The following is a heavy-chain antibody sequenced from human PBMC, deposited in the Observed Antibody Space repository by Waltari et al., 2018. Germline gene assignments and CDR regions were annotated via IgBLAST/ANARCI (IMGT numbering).Heavy chain of an antibody. CDR1: GGSISSSSYY. CDR3: ARGVRGYGGTSAFDI. D-gene: IGHD4-17*01. V-gene: IGHV4-39*01. Sequence: QLQLQESGPGLVKPSETLSLTCTVSGGSISSSSYYWGWIRQPPGKGLEWIGSIYYSGSTDSNPSRKSRVTIAVDTSKNQFSLKLSSVTAADTAVYYCARGVRGYGGTSAFDIWGQGTMVTVSS. J-gene: IGHJ3*02. CDR2: IYYSGST.